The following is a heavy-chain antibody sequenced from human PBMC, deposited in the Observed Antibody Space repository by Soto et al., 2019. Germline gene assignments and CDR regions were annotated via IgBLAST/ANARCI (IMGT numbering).Heavy chain of an antibody. D-gene: IGHD2-15*01. CDR2: INRSGTT. V-gene: IGHV4-34*01. CDR3: ARRYCSDSYCSYFDY. CDR1: GGSVSGSF. J-gene: IGHJ4*02. Sequence: PSETLSLTCAVYGGSVSGSFWSWIRQPPGKGLEWIGEINRSGTTSYSPSLESRVTTSIDTSKNQFSLRMSSVTAADTAIYYCARRYCSDSYCSYFDYWGRGTLVTVSS.